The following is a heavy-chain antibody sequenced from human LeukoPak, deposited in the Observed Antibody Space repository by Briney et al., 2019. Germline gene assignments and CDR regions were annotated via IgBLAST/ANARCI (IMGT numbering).Heavy chain of an antibody. V-gene: IGHV3-7*01. Sequence: PGGSLRLSCAAYGFSLSGYWMSWVRQAPGKGLEWVARLHADGSEMYYVDSVKGRFTISRDNTKNSLYVQVNSLRVEDTAVYYCARGGYSFDYLGQGTLVTVSS. CDR2: LHADGSEM. D-gene: IGHD5-12*01. CDR3: ARGGYSFDY. J-gene: IGHJ4*02. CDR1: GFSLSGYW.